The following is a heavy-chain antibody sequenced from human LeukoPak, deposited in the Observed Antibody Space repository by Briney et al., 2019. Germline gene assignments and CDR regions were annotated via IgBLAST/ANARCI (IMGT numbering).Heavy chain of an antibody. CDR3: ARAIVVVPSAANWFDP. V-gene: IGHV4-59*01. D-gene: IGHD2-21*01. J-gene: IGHJ5*02. CDR2: IYYSGST. Sequence: PSETLSLTCTVSGGSISSYYWSWIRQPPGKGLEWIGYIYYSGSTNYNPSRKSRVTISVDTSKNQFSLKLSSVTAADTAVYYCARAIVVVPSAANWFDPWGQGTLVTVSS. CDR1: GGSISSYY.